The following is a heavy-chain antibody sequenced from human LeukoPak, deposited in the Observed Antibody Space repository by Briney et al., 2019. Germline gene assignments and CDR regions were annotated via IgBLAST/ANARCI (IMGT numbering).Heavy chain of an antibody. J-gene: IGHJ6*04. CDR3: AELGITMIGGV. Sequence: PGGSLRLSCAASKFTVSSKYMSWVRQAPGKGLEWVSYISSSGSTIYYADSVKGRFTISRDNAKNSLYLQMNSLRAEDTAVYYCAELGITMIGGVWGKGTTVTISS. CDR2: ISSSGSTI. CDR1: KFTVSSKY. D-gene: IGHD3-10*02. V-gene: IGHV3-48*03.